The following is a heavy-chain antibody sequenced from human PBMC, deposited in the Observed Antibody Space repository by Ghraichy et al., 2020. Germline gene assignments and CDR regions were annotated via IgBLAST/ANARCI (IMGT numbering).Heavy chain of an antibody. J-gene: IGHJ4*02. CDR2: ISGTGGST. Sequence: LSLTCAASGFSFSSYAMTWVRQAPGRGLDWVSTISGTGGSTYYADSVKGRFTISRDNSKNTLYLQMNSLRAEDTAIYYCAKRRMEAEWAYDYWGQGTLVTVSS. CDR3: AKRRMEAEWAYDY. D-gene: IGHD3-3*01. CDR1: GFSFSSYA. V-gene: IGHV3-23*01.